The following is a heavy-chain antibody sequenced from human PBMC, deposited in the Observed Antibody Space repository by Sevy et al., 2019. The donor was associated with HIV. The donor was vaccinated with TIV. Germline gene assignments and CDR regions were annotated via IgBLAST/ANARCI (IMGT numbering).Heavy chain of an antibody. CDR2: ISSSSSYI. CDR1: GFTFSSYS. V-gene: IGHV3-21*01. Sequence: GGSLRLSCTASGFTFSSYSMNWVRQAPGKGLEWVSSISSSSSYIYYADSVKGRFTISRDNAKNSLYLQMNSLRAEDTAVYYCARAHCSGGSCYSGFDYWGQGTLVTVSS. D-gene: IGHD2-15*01. J-gene: IGHJ4*02. CDR3: ARAHCSGGSCYSGFDY.